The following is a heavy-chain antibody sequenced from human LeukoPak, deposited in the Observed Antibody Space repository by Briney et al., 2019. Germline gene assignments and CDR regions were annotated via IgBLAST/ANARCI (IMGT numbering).Heavy chain of an antibody. J-gene: IGHJ4*02. CDR2: INPNSGGT. V-gene: IGHV1-2*02. CDR1: GYTFTGYY. D-gene: IGHD6-19*01. Sequence: ASVKVSCKASGYTFTGYYMHWVRQAPGQGLEWMGWINPNSGGTNYAQKFQGRVTMTRDTSISTAYMELSRLRSDDTAVYYCAKDRNGWPTNFDSWGQGTLVTVSA. CDR3: AKDRNGWPTNFDS.